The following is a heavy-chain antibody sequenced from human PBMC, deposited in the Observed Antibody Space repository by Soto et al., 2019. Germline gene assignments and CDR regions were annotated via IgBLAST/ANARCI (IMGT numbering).Heavy chain of an antibody. J-gene: IGHJ4*02. CDR1: GYTFNTYG. D-gene: IGHD3-10*01. CDR2: ISTSTGKT. Sequence: QVQLVQSGAEVKKPGASLRVSCKASGYTFNTYGISWVRQAPGKGLEWMGWISTSTGKTNYAHNFQDRVTMTTDTSTTTAYVELRSLTSDDQAVYYCARHGSGENYFDYWGRGTLVTVSS. CDR3: ARHGSGENYFDY. V-gene: IGHV1-18*04.